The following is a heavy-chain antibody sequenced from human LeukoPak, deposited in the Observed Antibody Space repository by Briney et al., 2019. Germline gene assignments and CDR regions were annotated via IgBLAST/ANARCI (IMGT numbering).Heavy chain of an antibody. CDR2: ISYDGSNK. Sequence: KAGGSLRLSCAASGFTFSSYGMHWVRQAPGKGLEWVAVISYDGSNKYYADSVKGRFTISRDNSKNTLYLQMNSLRAEDTAVYYCAKDLGRGYSYGYQGDWGQGTLVTVSS. V-gene: IGHV3-30*18. CDR3: AKDLGRGYSYGYQGD. D-gene: IGHD5-18*01. CDR1: GFTFSSYG. J-gene: IGHJ4*02.